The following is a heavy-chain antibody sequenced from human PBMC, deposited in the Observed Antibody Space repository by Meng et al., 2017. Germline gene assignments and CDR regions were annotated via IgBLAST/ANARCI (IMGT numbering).Heavy chain of an antibody. Sequence: ASVKVSCKASGYTFTGYYMHWVRQAPGQGLEWMGRINPNSGGTNYAQKFQGRVTMTRDTSISTAYMELSRLRSDDTAVYYWAREDYYDSSGYYGYWGQGTLVTVSS. D-gene: IGHD3-22*01. CDR3: AREDYYDSSGYYGY. CDR2: INPNSGGT. J-gene: IGHJ4*02. V-gene: IGHV1-2*06. CDR1: GYTFTGYY.